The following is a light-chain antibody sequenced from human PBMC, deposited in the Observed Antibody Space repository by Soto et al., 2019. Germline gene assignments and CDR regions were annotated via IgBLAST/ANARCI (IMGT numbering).Light chain of an antibody. J-gene: IGKJ1*01. CDR1: QSVSRNY. CDR3: QQYGSSDT. CDR2: DAF. V-gene: IGKV3-20*01. Sequence: EIVFPQSPAPLSRSLGENANISCRASQSVSRNYLAWYQQRPGQAPRLLIYDAFIMATGIADGFSGSAWGTYCTLTISRREREDFAVYYCQQYGSSDTFGQGTKVDIK.